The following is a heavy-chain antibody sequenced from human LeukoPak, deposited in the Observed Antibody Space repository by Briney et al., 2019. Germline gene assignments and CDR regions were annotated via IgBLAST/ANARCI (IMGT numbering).Heavy chain of an antibody. Sequence: GGSLRLSCAASGFTFSTYGMHWVRQAPGKGLQWVAVISYDGSNKIYADSVKGRFTISRDNSMSTLYLQMNGLRAEDTAVYYCTRVKSDCSGGACANYFDYWGQGTLVTVSS. CDR3: TRVKSDCSGGACANYFDY. CDR1: GFTFSTYG. V-gene: IGHV3-30*03. CDR2: ISYDGSNK. D-gene: IGHD2-15*01. J-gene: IGHJ4*02.